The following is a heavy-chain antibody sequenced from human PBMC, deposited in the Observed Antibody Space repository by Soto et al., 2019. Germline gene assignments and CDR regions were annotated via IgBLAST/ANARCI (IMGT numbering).Heavy chain of an antibody. J-gene: IGHJ4*01. CDR1: GFTFSSYS. D-gene: IGHD1-26*01. CDR2: ISSSSSTI. V-gene: IGHV3-48*01. CDR3: VKDDIGVGIDY. Sequence: GGSLRLSCAASGFTFSSYSMNWVRQAPGKGLEWVSYISSSSSTIYYADSVKGRFTISRDNAKNSLYLQMNSLRAEDTAVYYCVKDDIGVGIDYWGLGTPVTVSS.